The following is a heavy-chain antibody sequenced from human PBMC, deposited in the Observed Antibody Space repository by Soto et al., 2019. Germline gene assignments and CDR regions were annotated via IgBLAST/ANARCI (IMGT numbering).Heavy chain of an antibody. Sequence: EVQLVETGGGLIQPGGSLRLSCAASGFTVSSNYMSWVRQAPGKGLEWVSVIYSGGSTHYADSVKGRFTISRDNSKNTLYLQMNSLRAEDTAVYYCARARKGGYCSGGSCYSDYYYGMDVWGQGTTVTVSS. D-gene: IGHD2-15*01. CDR1: GFTVSSNY. J-gene: IGHJ6*02. CDR2: IYSGGST. V-gene: IGHV3-53*02. CDR3: ARARKGGYCSGGSCYSDYYYGMDV.